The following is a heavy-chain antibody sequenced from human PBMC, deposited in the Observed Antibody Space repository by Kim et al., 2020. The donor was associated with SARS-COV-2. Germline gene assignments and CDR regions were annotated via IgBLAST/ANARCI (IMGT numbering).Heavy chain of an antibody. V-gene: IGHV3-9*01. CDR3: AKDIQFASSSGYYYYGM. J-gene: IGHJ6*01. CDR2: ISWNSGSI. D-gene: IGHD6-6*01. Sequence: GGSLRLSCAASGFTFGDHAMHWVRQAPGKGLEWVSGISWNSGSITYADSVKGRLTISRDNAKNSLYLQLNSLRAEDTALYYCAKDIQFASSSGYYYYGM. CDR1: GFTFGDHA.